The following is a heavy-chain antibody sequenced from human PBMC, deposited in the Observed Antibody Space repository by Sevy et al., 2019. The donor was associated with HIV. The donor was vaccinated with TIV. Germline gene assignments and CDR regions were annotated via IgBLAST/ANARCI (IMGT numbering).Heavy chain of an antibody. V-gene: IGHV4-61*02. CDR3: ARDYDFYSGRWGWLDP. CDR2: VSTSGSA. Sequence: SETLSLTCSVSGASISSGDYYWSWIRQPAGKGLEWIGRVSTSGSANYNPSLKSRVTMSIDASKNQFSLNLSSVTAADTAVYYCARDYDFYSGRWGWLDPWGQGTLVTVSS. J-gene: IGHJ5*02. D-gene: IGHD3-3*01. CDR1: GASISSGDYY.